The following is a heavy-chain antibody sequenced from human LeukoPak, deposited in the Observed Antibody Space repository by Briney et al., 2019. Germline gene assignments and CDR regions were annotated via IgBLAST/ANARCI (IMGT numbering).Heavy chain of an antibody. CDR1: GFTVSDNY. CDR2: IYRGGSR. Sequence: PGGSLRLSCAASGFTVSDNYMSWVRQAPGKGLEWVSIIYRGGSRYYAESVKGRFTISRDNSKNTVDLQLNSLRAGDTAVYYCATFSGGLGGLFDNWGQGTLVTVSS. CDR3: ATFSGGLGGLFDN. V-gene: IGHV3-66*01. J-gene: IGHJ4*02. D-gene: IGHD3/OR15-3a*01.